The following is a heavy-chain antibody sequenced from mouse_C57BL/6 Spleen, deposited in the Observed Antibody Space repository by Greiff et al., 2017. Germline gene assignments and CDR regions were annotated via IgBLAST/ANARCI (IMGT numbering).Heavy chain of an antibody. Sequence: EVQLVESGPSLVRPSQTLSLTCTVTGFSINSDCYWIWIRQFPGNKLEYIGYTFYSGITYYNPSLESRTYITRDPSKNQFSLKLSSVTTEDTATYYCARAPNWDVGWYFDVWGTGTTVTVSS. V-gene: IGHV3-3*01. D-gene: IGHD4-1*01. CDR3: ARAPNWDVGWYFDV. CDR2: TFYSGIT. J-gene: IGHJ1*03. CDR1: GFSINSDCY.